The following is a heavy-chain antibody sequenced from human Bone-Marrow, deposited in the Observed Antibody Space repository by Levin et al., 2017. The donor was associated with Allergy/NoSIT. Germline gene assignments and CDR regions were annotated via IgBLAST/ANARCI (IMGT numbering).Heavy chain of an antibody. CDR2: ISGNSGKV. CDR1: GFAFSSYW. J-gene: IGHJ6*02. D-gene: IGHD2-2*01. CDR3: AKDIRCTSSFCFPRSSLYGMDA. Sequence: GGSLRLSCATSGFAFSSYWMAWVRQAPGKGLEWVSGISGNSGKVDYADSVRGRFSLSRDNDKSSLYLQMNDLRVEDTALYFCAKDIRCTSSFCFPRSSLYGMDAWGQGTTVIVSS. V-gene: IGHV3-9*01.